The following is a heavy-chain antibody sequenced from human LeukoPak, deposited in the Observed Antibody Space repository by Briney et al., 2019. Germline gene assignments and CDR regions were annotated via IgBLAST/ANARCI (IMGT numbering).Heavy chain of an antibody. V-gene: IGHV3-53*05. CDR3: AILGVGVVDI. J-gene: IGHJ3*02. D-gene: IGHD1-26*01. CDR1: GFTVSSNY. CDR2: IYSGGST. Sequence: GGSLRLSSAASGFTVSSNYMSWVRQAPGKGLEWVSLIYSGGSTYYADSVKGRFTISRDNAKNSLYLQMNSLRAEDMALYYCAILGVGVVDIWGQGTMVTVSS.